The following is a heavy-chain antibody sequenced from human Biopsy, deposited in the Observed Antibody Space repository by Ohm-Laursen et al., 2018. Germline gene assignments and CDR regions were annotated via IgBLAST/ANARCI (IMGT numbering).Heavy chain of an antibody. CDR1: GDSISSSNFY. J-gene: IGHJ5*02. CDR3: ARHPTGFWFDP. CDR2: IFNSGIG. Sequence: SETLSLTCTVSGDSISSSNFYWAWIRQPPGRGPERIGSIFNSGIGYSNPSLKSQNSISVDTSKILFAPNLTSVTAADTAVYYCARHPTGFWFDPWGQGTLVIVSS. V-gene: IGHV4-39*01.